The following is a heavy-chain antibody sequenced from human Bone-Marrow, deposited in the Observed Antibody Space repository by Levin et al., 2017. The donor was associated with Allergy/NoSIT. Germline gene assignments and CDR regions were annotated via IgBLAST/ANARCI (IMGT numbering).Heavy chain of an antibody. V-gene: IGHV4-39*01. CDR1: GGSISSSSYY. D-gene: IGHD6-19*01. Sequence: SCTVSGGSISSSSYYWGWIRQPPGKGLEWIGSIYYSGSTYYNPSLKSRVTISVDTSKNQFSLKLSSVTAADTAVYYCASEGLQWLPDAFDIWGQGTMVTVSS. CDR2: IYYSGST. CDR3: ASEGLQWLPDAFDI. J-gene: IGHJ3*02.